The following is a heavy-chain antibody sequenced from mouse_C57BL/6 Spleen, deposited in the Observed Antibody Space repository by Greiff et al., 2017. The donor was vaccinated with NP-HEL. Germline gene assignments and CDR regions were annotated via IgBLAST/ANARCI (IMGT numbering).Heavy chain of an antibody. J-gene: IGHJ3*01. V-gene: IGHV1-59*01. CDR2: IDPSDSYT. Sequence: VKLQQPGAELVRPGTSVKLSCKASGYTFTSYWMHWVKQRPGQGLEWIGVIDPSDSYTNYNQKFKGKATLTVDTSSSTAYMQLSSLTSEDSAVYYCARGEENLSVFAYWGQGTLVTVSA. CDR3: ARGEENLSVFAY. CDR1: GYTFTSYW.